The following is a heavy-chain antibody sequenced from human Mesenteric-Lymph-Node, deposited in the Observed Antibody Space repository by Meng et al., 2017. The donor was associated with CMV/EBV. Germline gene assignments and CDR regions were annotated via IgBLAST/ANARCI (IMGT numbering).Heavy chain of an antibody. CDR2: ISWDGGST. CDR1: YT. V-gene: IGHV3-43*01. CDR3: AKDIAPRPYCSSTSCYWSLDY. J-gene: IGHJ4*02. D-gene: IGHD2-2*01. Sequence: YTMHWVRQAPGKGLEWVSLISWDGGSTYYADSVKGRFTISRDNSKNSLYLQMNSLRTEDTALYYCAKDIAPRPYCSSTSCYWSLDYWGQGTLVTVSS.